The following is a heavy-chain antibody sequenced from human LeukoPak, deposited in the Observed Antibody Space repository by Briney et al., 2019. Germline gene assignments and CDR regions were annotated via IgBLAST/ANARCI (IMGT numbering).Heavy chain of an antibody. D-gene: IGHD1-20*01. Sequence: GGSLRLSCAASGFTFSNYWMHWVRQAPGKGLVWVSRVNSDGSSTTYADSVKGRFTISRDNAKNTLYLQMSSLRAEDTAVYYCARDGVTGAPNYYWGQGTLVTVSS. V-gene: IGHV3-74*01. CDR1: GFTFSNYW. J-gene: IGHJ4*02. CDR3: ARDGVTGAPNYY. CDR2: VNSDGSST.